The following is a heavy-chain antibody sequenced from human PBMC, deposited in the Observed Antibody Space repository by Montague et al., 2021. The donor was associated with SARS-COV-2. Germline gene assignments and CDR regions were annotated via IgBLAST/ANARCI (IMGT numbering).Heavy chain of an antibody. J-gene: IGHJ6*02. Sequence: CAISGDSVSSNSAAWNWIRQSPSRGLEWLGRTYYRSKWYNDYTVSVKSRITINPDTSKNQFSLQLNSVTPEDTAAYYCARDTRIQLWFDRDYYYSMDVWGQGTTVTVSS. CDR2: TYYRSKWYN. V-gene: IGHV6-1*01. CDR3: ARDTRIQLWFDRDYYYSMDV. D-gene: IGHD5-18*01. CDR1: GDSVSSNSAA.